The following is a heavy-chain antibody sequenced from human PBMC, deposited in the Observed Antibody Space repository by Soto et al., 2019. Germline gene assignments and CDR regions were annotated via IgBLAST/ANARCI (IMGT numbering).Heavy chain of an antibody. Sequence: QLQLQESGSGLVKPSQTLSLTCAVSGGSISSGGYSWSWIRQPPGKGLEWIGYIYHSGGTYYNPSLKSRVTISVDRAKNQFSLKLSSVTAADTAVYYCARAVSGGQEDYWGQGTLVTVSS. CDR3: ARAVSGGQEDY. J-gene: IGHJ4*02. CDR2: IYHSGGT. CDR1: GGSISSGGYS. V-gene: IGHV4-30-2*01. D-gene: IGHD1-20*01.